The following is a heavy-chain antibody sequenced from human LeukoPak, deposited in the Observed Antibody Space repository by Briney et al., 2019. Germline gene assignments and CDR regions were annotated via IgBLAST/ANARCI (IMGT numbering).Heavy chain of an antibody. D-gene: IGHD3-22*01. V-gene: IGHV4-59*08. J-gene: IGHJ4*02. Sequence: PSETLSLTCTVSGGSISSYYWSWIRQPPGKGLEWIGYIYYSGSTNYNPSLKSRVTISVDTSKNQFSLKLSSVTAADTAVYYCASLGNDSSGYSYYFDYWGQGTLVTVSS. CDR2: IYYSGST. CDR1: GGSISSYY. CDR3: ASLGNDSSGYSYYFDY.